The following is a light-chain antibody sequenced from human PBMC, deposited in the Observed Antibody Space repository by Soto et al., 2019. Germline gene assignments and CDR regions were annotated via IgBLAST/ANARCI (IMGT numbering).Light chain of an antibody. Sequence: EIVMTQSPATLSVSPGERATLSCRASKNISSNLDWYQQKPGKAPRVLIDAASTLANGIPARFSGSGSGTEFTLTISSLQPEDFAVYYCHQNNNSLWTFGQGTKVEIK. J-gene: IGKJ1*01. CDR1: KNISSN. CDR2: AAS. CDR3: HQNNNSLWT. V-gene: IGKV3-15*01.